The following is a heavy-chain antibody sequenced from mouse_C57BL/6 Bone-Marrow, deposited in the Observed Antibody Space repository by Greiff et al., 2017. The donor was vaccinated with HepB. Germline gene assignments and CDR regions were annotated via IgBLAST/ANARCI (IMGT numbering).Heavy chain of an antibody. CDR2: IYPRDGST. J-gene: IGHJ1*03. CDR3: ARRGITTVVAHEGYWYFDV. D-gene: IGHD1-1*01. V-gene: IGHV1-78*01. Sequence: VQLQQSAAELVKPGASVKISCKVSGYTFTDHTIHWMKQRPEQGLEWIGYIYPRDGSTKYNEKFKDKATLTVDKSSSTAYMQLSSLTSEDSAVYYCARRGITTVVAHEGYWYFDVWGTGTTVTVSS. CDR1: GYTFTDHT.